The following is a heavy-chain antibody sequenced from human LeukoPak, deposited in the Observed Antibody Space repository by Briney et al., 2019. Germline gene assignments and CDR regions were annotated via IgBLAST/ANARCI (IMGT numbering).Heavy chain of an antibody. V-gene: IGHV7-4-1*02. D-gene: IGHD6-6*01. CDR2: INTNTGNP. CDR3: ARHQVDSAARPTDY. Sequence: ASVKVSCTAAGYTFTSYAMNWGRQAPGQGLEWMGWINTNTGNPTYAQGFTGRFFFSLDTSVSTAYLQSSRLKAEDTAVHYCARHQVDSAARPTDYWGQGTLVT. J-gene: IGHJ4*02. CDR1: GYTFTSYA.